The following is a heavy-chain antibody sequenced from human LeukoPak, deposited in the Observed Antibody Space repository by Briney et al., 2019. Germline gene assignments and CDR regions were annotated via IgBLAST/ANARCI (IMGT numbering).Heavy chain of an antibody. Sequence: GGSLRLSCAASGFTFSSYSMNWVRHAPGKGLEWVSSISSSSSYIYYADSVKGRFTISRDNAKNSLYLQMNSLRAEDTALYYCAKENYYDSSGYAFDIWGQGTMVTVSS. CDR2: ISSSSSYI. D-gene: IGHD3-22*01. CDR1: GFTFSSYS. J-gene: IGHJ3*02. V-gene: IGHV3-21*04. CDR3: AKENYYDSSGYAFDI.